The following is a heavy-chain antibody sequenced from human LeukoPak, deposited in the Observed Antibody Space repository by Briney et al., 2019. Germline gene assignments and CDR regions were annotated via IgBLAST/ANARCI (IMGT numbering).Heavy chain of an antibody. CDR2: INPNSGGT. V-gene: IGHV1-2*02. CDR3: ARDNPVTTYYYDSSGYW. J-gene: IGHJ4*02. D-gene: IGHD3-22*01. CDR1: GYTFTGYY. Sequence: ASVKVSCKASGYTFTGYYMHWVRQAPGQGLEWMGWINPNSGGTNYAQKFQGRVTMTRDTSISTAYMELSRLRSGDTAVYYCARDNPVTTYYYDSSGYWWGQGTLVTVSS.